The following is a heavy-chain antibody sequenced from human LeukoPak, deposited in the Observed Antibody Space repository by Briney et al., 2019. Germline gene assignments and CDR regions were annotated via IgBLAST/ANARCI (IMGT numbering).Heavy chain of an antibody. CDR2: ISYDGSNK. V-gene: IGHV3-30*03. D-gene: IGHD6-6*01. Sequence: AGGSLRLSCAASGFTFSSYNMHWVRQAPGKGLEWVAVISYDGSNKYYADSVKGRFTISRDNSKNTLYLQMNSLRAEDTAVYYCARAALTSSSPWYYGMDVWGQGTTVTVSS. J-gene: IGHJ6*02. CDR3: ARAALTSSSPWYYGMDV. CDR1: GFTFSSYN.